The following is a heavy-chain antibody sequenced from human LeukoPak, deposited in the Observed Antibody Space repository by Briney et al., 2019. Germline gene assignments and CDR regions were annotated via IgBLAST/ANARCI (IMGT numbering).Heavy chain of an antibody. CDR1: GGSISSSNW. J-gene: IGHJ4*02. CDR2: IYHSGST. Sequence: SETLSLTCAVSGGSISSSNWWTWVRQPPGKGLEWIGEIYHSGSTNYNPSLKSRVTISVDKSKNQFSLKLSSVTAADTAVYYCASTFRRDIALKYWGLGTLVTVSS. CDR3: ASTFRRDIALKY. V-gene: IGHV4-4*02. D-gene: IGHD3-16*02.